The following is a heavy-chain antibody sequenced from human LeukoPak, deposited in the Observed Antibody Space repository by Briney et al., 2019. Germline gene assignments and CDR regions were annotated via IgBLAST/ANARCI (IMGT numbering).Heavy chain of an antibody. Sequence: GGSLRLSCAASGFTFSSYAMSWVRQAPGKGLEWVSVVSGSGGNTYYADSVKGRFTISRDNSKNTLYLQLNSLRAEDTAVYYCAKDLYGDHDFDCWGQGTLVTVSS. D-gene: IGHD4-17*01. CDR3: AKDLYGDHDFDC. J-gene: IGHJ4*02. V-gene: IGHV3-23*01. CDR1: GFTFSSYA. CDR2: VSGSGGNT.